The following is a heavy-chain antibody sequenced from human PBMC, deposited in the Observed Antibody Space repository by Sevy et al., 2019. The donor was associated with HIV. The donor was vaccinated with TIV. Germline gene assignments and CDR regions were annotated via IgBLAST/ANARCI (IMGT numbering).Heavy chain of an antibody. CDR2: IIGSGDNT. D-gene: IGHD6-19*01. J-gene: IGHJ4*02. CDR1: GFTFRSYG. Sequence: GGSLRLSCEASGFTFRSYGMSWVRQAPGKGLEWVSGIIGSGDNTYYADSVKGRFTVSRDNSKNTLYVQMNSLRAEDTAVYYCAKGVSWLVLGGYFDYWGQGTPVTVSS. CDR3: AKGVSWLVLGGYFDY. V-gene: IGHV3-23*01.